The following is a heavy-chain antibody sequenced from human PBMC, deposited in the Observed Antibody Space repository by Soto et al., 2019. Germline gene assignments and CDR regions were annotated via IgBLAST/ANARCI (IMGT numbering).Heavy chain of an antibody. CDR2: ISAYNGNT. CDR1: GYSFTTSG. D-gene: IGHD3-22*01. CDR3: ARAGQYYDSSGYAA. V-gene: IGHV1-18*01. Sequence: QVKLVQSGTEVKKPGASMKVSCKASGYSFTTSGSSWVRQAPGQGLEWMGWISAYNGNTNYDQNLQDRIIMTTATSTSTAYLELRSLRSDDTAVYYCARAGQYYDSSGYAAWGQGTLVTVSS. J-gene: IGHJ5*02.